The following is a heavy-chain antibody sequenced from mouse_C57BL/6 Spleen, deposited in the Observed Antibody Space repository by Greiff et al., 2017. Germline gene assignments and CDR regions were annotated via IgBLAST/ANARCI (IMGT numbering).Heavy chain of an antibody. CDR2: INPSTGGT. V-gene: IGHV1-43*01. Sequence: EVQLQQSGPELVKPGASVKISCKASGYSFTGYYMHWVKQSSEKSLEWIGEINPSTGGTSYNQKFKGKATLTVDKSSSTAYMQLKSLTSEDSAVYYCARLGTTGGGYYAMDYWGQGTSVTVSS. CDR1: GYSFTGYY. D-gene: IGHD1-1*01. J-gene: IGHJ4*01. CDR3: ARLGTTGGGYYAMDY.